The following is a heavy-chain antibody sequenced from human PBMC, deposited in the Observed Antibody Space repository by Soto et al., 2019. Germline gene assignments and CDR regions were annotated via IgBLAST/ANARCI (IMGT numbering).Heavy chain of an antibody. CDR2: IYYSGST. V-gene: IGHV4-31*03. CDR1: VGSISRGGYY. CDR3: AREQGGGGYDVLGYYYGMDV. J-gene: IGHJ6*02. Sequence: NPSETLSLTCTFSVGSISRGGYYWSWVRQHPGKGLEWIGYIYYSGSTYYNPSLKSRVTISVDTSKNQFSLKLSSVTAADTAVYYCAREQGGGGYDVLGYYYGMDVWGQGTTATVSS. D-gene: IGHD5-12*01.